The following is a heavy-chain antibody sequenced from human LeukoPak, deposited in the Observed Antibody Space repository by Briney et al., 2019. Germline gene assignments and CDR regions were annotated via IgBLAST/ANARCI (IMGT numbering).Heavy chain of an antibody. D-gene: IGHD4-17*01. J-gene: IGHJ3*02. CDR3: ATGHYGHDAFDI. CDR1: GGSISSYY. CDR2: IYYSGST. V-gene: IGHV4-59*12. Sequence: PSETLSLTCTVSGGSISSYYWSWIRQPPGKGLEWIGYIYYSGSTNYNPSLKSRVTMSVDTSKNQFSLKLSSVTAADTAVYYCATGHYGHDAFDIWGQGTMVTVSS.